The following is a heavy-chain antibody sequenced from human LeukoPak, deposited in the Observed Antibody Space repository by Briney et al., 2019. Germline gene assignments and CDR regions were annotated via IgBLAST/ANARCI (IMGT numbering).Heavy chain of an antibody. D-gene: IGHD3-22*01. J-gene: IGHJ4*02. Sequence: PGGSLRLSCSASGFTFSSYAMHWVRQAPGKGLEYVSAMSSNGGRAYYADSVKGRFTISRDSSKNTLYLQMSSLRPEDTAVYYCVKEGYYDNSGYPPHFDSWGQGTLVTVSS. V-gene: IGHV3-64D*09. CDR3: VKEGYYDNSGYPPHFDS. CDR2: MSSNGGRA. CDR1: GFTFSSYA.